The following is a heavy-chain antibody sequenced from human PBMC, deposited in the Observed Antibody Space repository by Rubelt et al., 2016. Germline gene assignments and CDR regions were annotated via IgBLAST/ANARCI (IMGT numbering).Heavy chain of an antibody. J-gene: IGHJ6*03. V-gene: IGHV2-5*02. Sequence: QITLKESGPTLVKPTQTLTLTCTFSGFSLSTSGVGVGWIRQPPGKALEWLALIYWDDDKRSSPSMKRRLTITKDTSKNQVVLTMTNMDPVDTATEYCAHSTSSAYYYYYYYMDVWGKGTTVTVSS. CDR2: IYWDDDK. CDR1: GFSLSTSGVG. CDR3: AHSTSSAYYYYYYYMDV.